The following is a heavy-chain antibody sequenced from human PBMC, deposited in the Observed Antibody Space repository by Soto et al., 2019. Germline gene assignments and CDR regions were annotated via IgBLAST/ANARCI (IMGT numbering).Heavy chain of an antibody. CDR2: IYYSGNT. CDR3: VTTAACCNGISCFDFDN. V-gene: IGHV4-39*01. Sequence: SETLSLTCTVSAGSIGSSSNYYWGWIRQPPEKGLEWIGSIYYSGNTYYSPSLRGRVTLYVDTSKNQFSLNLNSVTAADTAVYYCVTTAACCNGISCFDFDNWGQGALVTVAS. CDR1: AGSIGSSSNYY. D-gene: IGHD2-2*01. J-gene: IGHJ4*02.